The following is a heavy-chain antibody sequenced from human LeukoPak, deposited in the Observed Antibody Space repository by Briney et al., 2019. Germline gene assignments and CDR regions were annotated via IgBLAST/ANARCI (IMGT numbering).Heavy chain of an antibody. Sequence: ASVKVSCKASGYTFINNWMHWVRQAPGQGLEWIGLINPTGTGTLYAQKFQGRVTMTTDTSTSTVYMELRSLRSDDTAVYYCARHYYYYYMDVWGKGTTVTVSS. J-gene: IGHJ6*03. CDR1: GYTFINNW. V-gene: IGHV1-46*01. CDR2: INPTGTGT. CDR3: ARHYYYYYMDV.